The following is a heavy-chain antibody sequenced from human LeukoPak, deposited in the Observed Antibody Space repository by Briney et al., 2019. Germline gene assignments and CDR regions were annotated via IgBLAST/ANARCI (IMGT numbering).Heavy chain of an antibody. CDR2: IYYSGST. CDR3: ARDLVSSGWYGGWFDP. V-gene: IGHV4-31*03. J-gene: IGHJ5*02. Sequence: SETLPLTCTVSGGSISSGGYYWSWIRQHPGKGLEWIGYIYYSGSTYYNPSLKSRVTISVDTSKNQFSLKLSSVTAADTAVYYCARDLVSSGWYGGWFDPWGQGTLVTVSS. CDR1: GGSISSGGYY. D-gene: IGHD6-19*01.